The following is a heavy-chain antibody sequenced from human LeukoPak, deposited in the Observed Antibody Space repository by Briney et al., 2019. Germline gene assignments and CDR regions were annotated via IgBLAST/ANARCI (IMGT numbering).Heavy chain of an antibody. D-gene: IGHD3-16*01. J-gene: IGHJ4*02. V-gene: IGHV4-34*01. CDR1: GGSFSGYY. CDR3: ARVWGRDVGY. Sequence: SETLSLTCAVYGGSFSGYYWSWIRQPPGKGLEWIGEINHSGSTNYNPSLKSRVTISVDTSKNQFSLKLSSVTAADTAVYYCARVWGRDVGYWGQGTLVTVSS. CDR2: INHSGST.